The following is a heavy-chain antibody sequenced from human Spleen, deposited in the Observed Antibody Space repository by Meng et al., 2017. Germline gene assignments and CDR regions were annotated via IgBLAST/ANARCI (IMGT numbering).Heavy chain of an antibody. CDR2: INPKSGDT. D-gene: IGHD6-13*01. Sequence: ASVKVSCKASGGSFSRYAISWVRRAPGQGLEWMGRINPKSGDTHYAQKFQARVTMTGDTSISTAYMELSGLRSDDTAVYYCARDEDISAAGKLFGDYWGQGTLVTVSS. J-gene: IGHJ4*02. CDR3: ARDEDISAAGKLFGDY. V-gene: IGHV1-2*06. CDR1: GGSFSRYA.